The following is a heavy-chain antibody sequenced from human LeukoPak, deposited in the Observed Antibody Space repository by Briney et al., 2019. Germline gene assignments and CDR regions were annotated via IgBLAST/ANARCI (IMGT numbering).Heavy chain of an antibody. CDR1: GFSFSNYA. CDR2: ISFDGRNK. V-gene: IGHV3-30*09. CDR3: ARDGHSGSPDYFDY. J-gene: IGHJ4*02. Sequence: GGSLRLSCAASGFSFSNYAIHWVRQAPGKGLEWVAFISFDGRNKYYADSVKGRFAISRDNSQNTVYLQMGSLGPEDTAMYYCARDGHSGSPDYFDYWGPGTLVTVSS. D-gene: IGHD1-26*01.